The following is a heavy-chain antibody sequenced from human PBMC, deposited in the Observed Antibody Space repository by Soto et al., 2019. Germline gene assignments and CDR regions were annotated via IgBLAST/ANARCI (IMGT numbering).Heavy chain of an antibody. V-gene: IGHV4-34*01. CDR1: GESFNSYY. CDR2: INHSGST. D-gene: IGHD6-13*01. CDR3: AKSSSRYYYYMDV. J-gene: IGHJ6*03. Sequence: PSETLSLTCAVYGESFNSYYWSWIRQPPGKGLEGIGEINHSGSTNYNPSLKSRVTISVDTSKNQFSLKLSSVTAADTAVYYCAKSSSRYYYYMDVWGKGTTVTVSS.